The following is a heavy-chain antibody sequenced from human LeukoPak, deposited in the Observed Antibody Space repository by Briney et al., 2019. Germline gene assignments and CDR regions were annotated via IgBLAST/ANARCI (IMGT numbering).Heavy chain of an antibody. CDR2: IRYDGSNK. CDR1: GFTFSSYG. J-gene: IGHJ4*02. V-gene: IGHV3-30*02. D-gene: IGHD2-2*02. CDR3: AKDQGGCSSTSCYRVFDY. Sequence: GGSLRLSCAASGFTFSSYGMHWVRQAPGKGLEGVAFIRYDGSNKYYADSVKGRFTISRDNSKNTLYLQMNSLRAEDTAVYYCAKDQGGCSSTSCYRVFDYWGQGTLVTVSS.